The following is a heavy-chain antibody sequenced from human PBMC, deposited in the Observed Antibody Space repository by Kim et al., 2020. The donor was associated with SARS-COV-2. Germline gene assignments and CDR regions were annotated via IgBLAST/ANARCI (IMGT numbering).Heavy chain of an antibody. CDR3: AREEGYEQWLVGVYYYGMDV. CDR1: GFTFSSYS. CDR2: ISSSSSYI. Sequence: GGSLRLSCAASGFTFSSYSMNWVRQAPGKGLEWVSSISSSSSYIYYADSVKGRFTISRDNAKNSLYLQMNSLRAEDTAVYYCAREEGYEQWLVGVYYYGMDVWGQGTTVTVSS. V-gene: IGHV3-21*01. D-gene: IGHD6-19*01. J-gene: IGHJ6*02.